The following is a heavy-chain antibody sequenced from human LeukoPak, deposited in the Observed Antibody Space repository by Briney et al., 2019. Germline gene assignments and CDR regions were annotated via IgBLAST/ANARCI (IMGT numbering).Heavy chain of an antibody. J-gene: IGHJ4*02. CDR2: IKSKTDGGTT. CDR1: GYTFSNAW. D-gene: IGHD3-22*01. V-gene: IGHV3-15*01. Sequence: GGSLRLSCAASGYTFSNAWMSWVRQAPGKGLEWVGRIKSKTDGGTTDYAAPVKGRFTISRDDSKNTLYLQINSLKTEDTAVYYCTTDPSYYYDSRGYIPYYFDYWGQGTLVIVSS. CDR3: TTDPSYYYDSRGYIPYYFDY.